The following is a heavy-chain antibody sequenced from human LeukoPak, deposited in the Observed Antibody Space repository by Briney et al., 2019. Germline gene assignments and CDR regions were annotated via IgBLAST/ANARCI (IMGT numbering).Heavy chain of an antibody. V-gene: IGHV3-74*03. J-gene: IGHJ4*02. CDR3: AKGGLRVTDY. D-gene: IGHD5/OR15-5a*01. CDR1: GFIFSNYW. Sequence: PGGSLRLSCAASGFIFSNYWMHWVRQAPGKGLVWVSRVNNDGSSTTYADSVKGRFTISRDNAKNTLYLQMNSLRAEDTAVYYGAKGGLRVTDYWGQGTLVTVSS. CDR2: VNNDGSST.